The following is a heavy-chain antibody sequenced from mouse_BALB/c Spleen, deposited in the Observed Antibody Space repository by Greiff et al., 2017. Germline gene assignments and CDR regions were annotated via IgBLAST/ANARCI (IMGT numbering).Heavy chain of an antibody. V-gene: IGHV5-9-4*01. CDR2: ISSGGSYT. Sequence: EVQGVESGGGLVKPGGSLKLSCAASGFTFSSYAMSWVRQSPEKRLEWVAEISSGGSYTYYPDTVTGRFTISRDNAKNTLYLEMSSLRSEDTAMYYCARDQEGFAYWGQGTLVTVSA. CDR3: ARDQEGFAY. J-gene: IGHJ3*01. CDR1: GFTFSSYA.